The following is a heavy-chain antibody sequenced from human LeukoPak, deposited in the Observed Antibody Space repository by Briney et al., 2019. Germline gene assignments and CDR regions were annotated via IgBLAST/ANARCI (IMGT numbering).Heavy chain of an antibody. J-gene: IGHJ4*02. CDR2: IKQDGSEK. CDR3: ARDLMDYYDSSGYYWTLDY. V-gene: IGHV3-7*01. Sequence: PGGSLRLSCAASGFTFSSYWMSWVRQAPGKGLEWVANIKQDGSEKYYVDSVKGRFTISRDNAKNSLYLQMNSLRAEDTAVYYCARDLMDYYDSSGYYWTLDYWGQGTLVTVSS. D-gene: IGHD3-22*01. CDR1: GFTFSSYW.